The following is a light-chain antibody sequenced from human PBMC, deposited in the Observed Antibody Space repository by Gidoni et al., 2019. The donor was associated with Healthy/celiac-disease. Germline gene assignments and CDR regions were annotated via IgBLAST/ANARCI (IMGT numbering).Light chain of an antibody. V-gene: IGKV1-33*01. J-gene: IGKJ4*01. CDR2: DAS. Sequence: DIQMTQSPPSRSAAVGDRVTITCQASQDISNYFTWHQQKPGKAPKLLIYDASNLETGVPSRFSGSGSGTYFTFTISSLQPEDIATFYFQQYDNLPPLTFXGXTKVEIK. CDR3: QQYDNLPPLT. CDR1: QDISNY.